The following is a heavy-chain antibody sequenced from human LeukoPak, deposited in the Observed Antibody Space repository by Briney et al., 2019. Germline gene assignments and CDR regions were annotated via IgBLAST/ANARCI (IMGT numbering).Heavy chain of an antibody. CDR1: GYTFTGYY. D-gene: IGHD2-15*01. CDR3: ARYGSARYCSGGSCYYFQH. J-gene: IGHJ1*01. CDR2: INPNSGGT. V-gene: IGHV1-2*02. Sequence: ASVTVSCKASGYTFTGYYMHWVRQAPGQGLEWMGWINPNSGGTNYAQKFQGRVTMTRDTSISTAYMELSRLRSDDTAVYYCARYGSARYCSGGSCYYFQHWGQGTLVTVSS.